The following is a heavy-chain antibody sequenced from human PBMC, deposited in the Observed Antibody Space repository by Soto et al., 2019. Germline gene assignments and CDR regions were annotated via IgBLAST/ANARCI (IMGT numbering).Heavy chain of an antibody. D-gene: IGHD1-26*01. V-gene: IGHV3-33*01. CDR1: GFTFSTYG. CDR3: ARAVGPFDY. J-gene: IGHJ4*02. Sequence: GGSLRLSCAAAGFTFSTYGIHWVRQAPGKGLEWVAVIWHDGSNKYYADSVKGRFTISRDNSKNTLYLEMNSLRAEDTAVYYCARAVGPFDYRGQGTLVTVS. CDR2: IWHDGSNK.